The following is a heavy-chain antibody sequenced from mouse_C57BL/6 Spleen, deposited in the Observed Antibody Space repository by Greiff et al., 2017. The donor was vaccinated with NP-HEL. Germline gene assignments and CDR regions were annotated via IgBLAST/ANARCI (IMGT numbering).Heavy chain of an antibody. CDR1: GYAFSSSW. CDR2: IYPGDGDT. Sequence: VKLQQSGPELVKPGASVKISCKASGYAFSSSWMNWVKQRPGKGLEWIGRIYPGDGDTNYNGKFKGKATLTADKSSSTAYMQLSSLTSEDSAVYFCARGGDGYYRAWFAYWGQGTLVTVSA. D-gene: IGHD2-3*01. CDR3: ARGGDGYYRAWFAY. J-gene: IGHJ3*01. V-gene: IGHV1-82*01.